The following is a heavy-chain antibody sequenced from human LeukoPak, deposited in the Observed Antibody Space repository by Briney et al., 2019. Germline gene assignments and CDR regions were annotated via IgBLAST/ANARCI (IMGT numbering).Heavy chain of an antibody. Sequence: ASVKVSCKTSGYTFTSYGIGWVRQAPGQGLEWMGWISAYNGNTNYAQKLQGRVTMTTDTSTSTAYMELRSLRSDDTAVYYSAREIYGGNERPYYGMDVWGQGTTVTVSS. V-gene: IGHV1-18*01. J-gene: IGHJ6*02. D-gene: IGHD4-23*01. CDR3: AREIYGGNERPYYGMDV. CDR1: GYTFTSYG. CDR2: ISAYNGNT.